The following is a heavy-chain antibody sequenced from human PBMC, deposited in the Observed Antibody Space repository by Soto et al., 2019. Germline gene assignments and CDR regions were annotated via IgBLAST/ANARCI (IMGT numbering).Heavy chain of an antibody. Sequence: SVKVSCKASGGTFSSYAISWVRQAPGQGLEWMGGIIPIFGTANYAQKFQGRVTITADKSTSSAYMELSSLRSEDTAVYYCASVYDFWSGYYTRYGFDPWGQGTLVTVSS. V-gene: IGHV1-69*06. CDR3: ASVYDFWSGYYTRYGFDP. CDR1: GGTFSSYA. D-gene: IGHD3-3*01. CDR2: IIPIFGTA. J-gene: IGHJ5*02.